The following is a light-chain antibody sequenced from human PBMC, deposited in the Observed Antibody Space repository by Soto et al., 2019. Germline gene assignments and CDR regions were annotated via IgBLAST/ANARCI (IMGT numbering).Light chain of an antibody. CDR1: QSVSSN. V-gene: IGKV3-15*01. CDR3: QQYNNWPRT. Sequence: EIVMTQSPATLSVSPGERATLSCRASQSVSSNLAWYQQKPGQAPRLLIYGASTRATGIPARFSGSGSGTEFTLTISSLQSEDFADYYCQQYNNWPRTLGQGNQLEIK. J-gene: IGKJ2*01. CDR2: GAS.